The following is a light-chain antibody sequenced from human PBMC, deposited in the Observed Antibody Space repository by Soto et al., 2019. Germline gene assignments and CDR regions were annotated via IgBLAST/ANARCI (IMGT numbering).Light chain of an antibody. CDR1: QSVSSN. Sequence: EIVMTQSPDTLPVSPGERATLSCRASQSVSSNLAWYQHKPGQAPRLLIYGASTRATGIPARFSGSGSGTEFTLTISSLQSEDFAVYYCQQYNNWPPTTFGQGTRLEIK. CDR2: GAS. CDR3: QQYNNWPPTT. V-gene: IGKV3-15*01. J-gene: IGKJ5*01.